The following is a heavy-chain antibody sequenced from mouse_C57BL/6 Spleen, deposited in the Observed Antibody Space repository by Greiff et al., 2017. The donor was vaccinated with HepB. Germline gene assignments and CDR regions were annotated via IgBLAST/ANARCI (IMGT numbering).Heavy chain of an antibody. CDR3: ARGGLGRDYFDY. CDR2: IDPSDSYT. J-gene: IGHJ2*01. V-gene: IGHV1-50*01. D-gene: IGHD4-1*01. CDR1: GYTFTSYW. Sequence: QVQLQQPGAELVKPGASVKLSCTASGYTFTSYWMQWVKQRPGQGLEWIGEIDPSDSYTNYNQKLKGKATLTVDTSSSTAYMQLSSLTSEDSAVYYCARGGLGRDYFDYWGQGTTLTVSS.